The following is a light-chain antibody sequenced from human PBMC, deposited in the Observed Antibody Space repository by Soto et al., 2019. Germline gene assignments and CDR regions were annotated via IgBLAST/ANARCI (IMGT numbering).Light chain of an antibody. Sequence: QSALTQPASVSGSPGQSITISCTGTSSDIGGSNYVSWYQQHPGKAPKLMIYEGSKRPSGVSNRFSGSKSGNTASLTISGLQAEDEADYYCCSYAGSSTYVFGTRTKLTVL. J-gene: IGLJ1*01. V-gene: IGLV2-23*01. CDR3: CSYAGSSTYV. CDR1: SSDIGGSNY. CDR2: EGS.